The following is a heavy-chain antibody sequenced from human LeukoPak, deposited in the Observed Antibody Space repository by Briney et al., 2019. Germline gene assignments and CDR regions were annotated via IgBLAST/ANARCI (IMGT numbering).Heavy chain of an antibody. CDR3: ARDGSGWYFFDY. Sequence: GGSLRLSCAASGFTFSSYSMNWVRQAPGKGLEWVSSISSSSSYIYYADSVKGRFTISRDNAKNSLYLQMNSLRAEDTAVYYCARDGSGWYFFDYWGQGTLVTVSS. CDR2: ISSSSSYI. CDR1: GFTFSSYS. V-gene: IGHV3-21*01. J-gene: IGHJ4*02. D-gene: IGHD6-19*01.